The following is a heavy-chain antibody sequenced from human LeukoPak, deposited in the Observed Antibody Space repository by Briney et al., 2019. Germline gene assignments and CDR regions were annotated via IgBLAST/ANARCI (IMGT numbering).Heavy chain of an antibody. V-gene: IGHV3-30*02. J-gene: IGHJ3*02. CDR1: GFTFSSYG. CDR2: IRYDGSNK. D-gene: IGHD5-24*01. Sequence: GGSLRLACAASGFTFSSYGMHWVRQAPGKGLGWVAFIRYDGSNKYYADSVKGRFTITRDNSKNTLYLQMNSLRAEDTAVYYCAKDSNFLDAFDIWGQGTMVTVSS. CDR3: AKDSNFLDAFDI.